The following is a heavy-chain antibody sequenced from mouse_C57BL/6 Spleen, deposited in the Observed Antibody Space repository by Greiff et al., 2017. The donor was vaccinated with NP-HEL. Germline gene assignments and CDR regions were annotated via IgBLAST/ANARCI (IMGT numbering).Heavy chain of an antibody. CDR3: ASNYYGSSWFAY. J-gene: IGHJ3*01. V-gene: IGHV1-26*01. D-gene: IGHD1-1*01. CDR2: INPNNGGT. CDR1: GYTFTDYY. Sequence: VQLQQSGPELVKPGASVKISCKASGYTFTDYYMNWVKQSHGKSLEWIGDINPNNGGTSYNQKFKGKATLTVDKSSSTAYMELRSLTSEDSAVYYCASNYYGSSWFAYWGQGTLVTVSA.